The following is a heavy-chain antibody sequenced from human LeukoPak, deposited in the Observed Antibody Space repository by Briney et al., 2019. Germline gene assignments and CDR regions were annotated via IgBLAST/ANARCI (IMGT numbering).Heavy chain of an antibody. Sequence: GGSLRLSCAASGFTFSSYEMNWVRQAPGKGLEWVSYISSSGSTIYYADSVKGRFTISRDNAKNSPYLQMNSLRAEDTAVYYCARDRSSGWYLDYWGQGTLVTVSS. CDR1: GFTFSSYE. D-gene: IGHD6-19*01. V-gene: IGHV3-48*03. CDR2: ISSSGSTI. J-gene: IGHJ4*02. CDR3: ARDRSSGWYLDY.